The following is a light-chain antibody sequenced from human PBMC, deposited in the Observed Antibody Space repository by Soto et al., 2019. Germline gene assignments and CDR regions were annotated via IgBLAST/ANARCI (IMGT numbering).Light chain of an antibody. CDR2: DAS. CDR3: QQRTNWPSST. CDR1: QSVSSY. Sequence: EIVLTQSPATLSLSPGERATLSCRASQSVSSYLAWYQQKPGQAPRLLIHDASNRATGIPARFSGSGSGTDFTLNISSLEPEDFAVYYCQQRTNWPSSTFGQGTRLEIK. J-gene: IGKJ5*01. V-gene: IGKV3-11*01.